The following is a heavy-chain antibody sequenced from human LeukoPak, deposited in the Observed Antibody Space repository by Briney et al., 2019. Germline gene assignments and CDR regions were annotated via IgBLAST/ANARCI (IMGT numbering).Heavy chain of an antibody. V-gene: IGHV3-23*01. D-gene: IGHD1-26*01. CDR2: ISSSGSGGNT. J-gene: IGHJ2*01. CDR1: GFTFTTYW. CDR3: AKDRTVGASYWYFDL. Sequence: GGSLRLSCAASGFTFTTYWMHWARQAPGKGLEWVSGISSSGSGGNTYYADSVKGRFTISRDSSKNTLFLHMNTLRAEDTAIYYCAKDRTVGASYWYFDLWGRGTLVTVSS.